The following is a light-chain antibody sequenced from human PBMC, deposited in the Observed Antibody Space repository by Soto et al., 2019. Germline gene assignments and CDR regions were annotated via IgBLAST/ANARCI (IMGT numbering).Light chain of an antibody. J-gene: IGKJ4*01. V-gene: IGKV3-15*01. CDR2: DAS. CDR3: QQYSNWPPHT. Sequence: EILLTQSPATLSVSPGERATLSCRARQSVSSNLAWYQQKPGQAPRLLIHDASTRATGIPARFSGSGSGTDFTLTISSLQSEDFAVYYCQQYSNWPPHTFGGGTKVEIK. CDR1: QSVSSN.